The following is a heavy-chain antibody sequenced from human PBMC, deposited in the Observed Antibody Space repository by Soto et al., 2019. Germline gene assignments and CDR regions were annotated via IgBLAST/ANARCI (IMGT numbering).Heavy chain of an antibody. D-gene: IGHD6-13*01. J-gene: IGHJ6*02. CDR2: ISYDGSNK. CDR3: ARDLAPAAGTRYYYYGMDV. Sequence: QVQLVESGQGVVQPGRSLRLSCAASGFTFSSYAMHWVRQAPGKGLEWVAVISYDGSNKYYADSVKCRFTISRDNSKNTLYLQMNSLRAEDTAVYYCARDLAPAAGTRYYYYGMDVWGQGTTVTVSS. V-gene: IGHV3-30-3*01. CDR1: GFTFSSYA.